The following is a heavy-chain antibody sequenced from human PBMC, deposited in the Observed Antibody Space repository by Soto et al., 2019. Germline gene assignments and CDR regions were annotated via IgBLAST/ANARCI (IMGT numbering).Heavy chain of an antibody. V-gene: IGHV1-18*01. Sequence: QVQLVQSGAEVKKPGASVKVSCKASGYTFTRYGISWVRQAPGQGLDWMGWISAHNGNKKYAQKLQGRVTMTTDRATRTACMELRSLRSDDTAVYYWALEPNYVDYWGQGTLVTVSS. CDR2: ISAHNGNK. CDR3: ALEPNYVDY. J-gene: IGHJ4*02. CDR1: GYTFTRYG.